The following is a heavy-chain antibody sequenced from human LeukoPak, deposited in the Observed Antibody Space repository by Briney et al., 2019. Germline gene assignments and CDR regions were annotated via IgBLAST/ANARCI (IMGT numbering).Heavy chain of an antibody. CDR2: IYTTGST. J-gene: IGHJ5*02. D-gene: IGHD6-6*01. CDR1: GGSISSGSYY. CDR3: ARAEYSSSSVWFDP. Sequence: SETLSLTCTVSGGSISSGSYYWIWIRQPAGKGLEWIGLIYTTGSTNYNPSLKSRVTISIDTSKNQFSLRLGSLTAADTAVYFCARAEYSSSSVWFDPWGQGTLVTVSS. V-gene: IGHV4-61*02.